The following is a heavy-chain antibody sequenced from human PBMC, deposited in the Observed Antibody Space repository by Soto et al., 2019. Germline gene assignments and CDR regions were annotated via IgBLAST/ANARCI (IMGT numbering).Heavy chain of an antibody. J-gene: IGHJ4*02. CDR3: ARGDRLRFLEWLLYAPDFDY. D-gene: IGHD3-3*01. CDR2: INAGNGNT. V-gene: IGHV1-3*01. Sequence: ASVKVSCKASGYTFTSYAMHWVRQAPGQRLEWMGWINAGNGNTKYSQKFQGRVTITRDTSAGTAYMELSSLRSEDTAVYYCARGDRLRFLEWLLYAPDFDYWGQGTLVTVSS. CDR1: GYTFTSYA.